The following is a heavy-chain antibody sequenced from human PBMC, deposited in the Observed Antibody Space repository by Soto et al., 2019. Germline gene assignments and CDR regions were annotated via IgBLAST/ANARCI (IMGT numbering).Heavy chain of an antibody. Sequence: GGSLRLSCAASGFTFSSYAMSWVRQAPGKGLEWVSTISVSGGDTYYADSVKGRFTISRDNSKNSLYLQMSSLGAEDTAVYYCAEDKTGASAGTLFDYWGQGTLVTVSS. V-gene: IGHV3-23*01. CDR2: ISVSGGDT. CDR1: GFTFSSYA. CDR3: AEDKTGASAGTLFDY. J-gene: IGHJ4*02. D-gene: IGHD6-13*01.